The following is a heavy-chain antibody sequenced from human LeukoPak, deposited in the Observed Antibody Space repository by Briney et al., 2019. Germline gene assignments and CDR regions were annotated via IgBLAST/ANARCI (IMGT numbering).Heavy chain of an antibody. CDR2: IGSSSSYI. V-gene: IGHV3-21*01. CDR1: RFTFSSYS. J-gene: IGHJ6*03. CDR3: ARDGACTSTSCFGYYYYYMDV. D-gene: IGHD2-2*01. Sequence: GGSLRLSCAASRFTFSSYSMNWVRQAPGKGLEWVSSIGSSSSYISYADSVKGRFTISRDNAKNSLYLQMNSLRAEDTAVYYCARDGACTSTSCFGYYYYYMDVWGKGTTVTISS.